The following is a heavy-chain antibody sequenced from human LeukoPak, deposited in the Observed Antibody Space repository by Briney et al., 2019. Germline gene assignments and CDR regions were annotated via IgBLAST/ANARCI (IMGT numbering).Heavy chain of an antibody. J-gene: IGHJ5*02. CDR2: ISAYNGNT. Sequence: ASVKVSCKASGYTFTSYGISWVRQAPGQGLEWMGWISAYNGNTNYAQKLQGRVTMTTDTSTSTAYMELSSLRSEDTAVYYCARDLNGGIAAAGTGDNWFDPWGQGTLVTVSS. CDR3: ARDLNGGIAAAGTGDNWFDP. D-gene: IGHD6-13*01. CDR1: GYTFTSYG. V-gene: IGHV1-18*01.